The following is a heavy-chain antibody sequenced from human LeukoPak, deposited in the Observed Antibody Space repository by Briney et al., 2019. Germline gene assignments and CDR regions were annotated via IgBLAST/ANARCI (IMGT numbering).Heavy chain of an antibody. V-gene: IGHV4-4*02. D-gene: IGHD3-22*01. J-gene: IGHJ4*03. Sequence: PSGTLSLTCTVSGDHINSFELRSWVRQPPGKGLEWIGDMYLSGTTHSNPSVKSRVTISIDKSKNQFFLNLSSVTAADTAVYYCAGLVGRHSSGLYYXYFDYWGQGDXGXRXL. CDR3: AGLVGRHSSGLYYXYFDY. CDR1: GDHINSFEL. CDR2: MYLSGTT.